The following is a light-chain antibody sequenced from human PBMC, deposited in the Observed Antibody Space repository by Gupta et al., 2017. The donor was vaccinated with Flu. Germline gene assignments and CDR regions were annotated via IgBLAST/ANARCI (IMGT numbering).Light chain of an antibody. CDR2: AAS. J-gene: IGKJ4*01. CDR1: RTISTY. CDR3: QQTDSAPLT. Sequence: DTQMTQSPSSLSASVGDRVTLTCRASRTISTYLNWYQQKPGKAPKVLIYAASSSQSGVPARFSGSGSGTDFSLTISRLQPEDFATYYCQQTDSAPLTFGGGTKVQI. V-gene: IGKV1-39*01.